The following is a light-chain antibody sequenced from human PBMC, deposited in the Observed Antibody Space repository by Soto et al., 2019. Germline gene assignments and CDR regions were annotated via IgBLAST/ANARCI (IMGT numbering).Light chain of an antibody. J-gene: IGLJ1*01. Sequence: QSALTQPASVSGSLGQSITLSCTGSGGDIGAYNFVSWYQVHPGRAPKLIISEVTVRPSGVSHRFSGYKSGNSASLTISGLQAEDEADYYCSSYTTTNTPYVFGSGTKLTVL. CDR2: EVT. V-gene: IGLV2-14*01. CDR3: SSYTTTNTPYV. CDR1: GGDIGAYNF.